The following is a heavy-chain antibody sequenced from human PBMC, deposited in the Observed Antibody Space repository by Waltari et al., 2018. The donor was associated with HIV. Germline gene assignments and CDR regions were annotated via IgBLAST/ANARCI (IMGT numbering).Heavy chain of an antibody. Sequence: QVQLVQSGAEVKKPGSSVKVSCKASGGTFSSYAISWVRQAPGQGLEWMGGIIPICGTANYAQKFQGRVTITADKSTSTAYMELSSLRSEDTAVYYCARDRRYCTNGVCYGMDVWGQGTTVTVSS. V-gene: IGHV1-69*06. D-gene: IGHD2-8*01. CDR1: GGTFSSYA. CDR2: IIPICGTA. CDR3: ARDRRYCTNGVCYGMDV. J-gene: IGHJ6*02.